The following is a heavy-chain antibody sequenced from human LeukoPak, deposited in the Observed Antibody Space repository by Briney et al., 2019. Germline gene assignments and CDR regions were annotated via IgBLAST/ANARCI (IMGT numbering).Heavy chain of an antibody. V-gene: IGHV4-39*07. CDR1: GGSISSSSYY. CDR3: ARDPAYSHGGDYYYYYYMDV. Sequence: SSETLSLTCTVSGGSISSSSYYWGWIRQPPGKGLEWIGSIYYSGSTYYNPSLKSRVTISVDTSKNQFSLKLSPVTAADTAVYYCARDPAYSHGGDYYYYYYMDVWGKGTTVTVSS. D-gene: IGHD6-13*01. CDR2: IYYSGST. J-gene: IGHJ6*03.